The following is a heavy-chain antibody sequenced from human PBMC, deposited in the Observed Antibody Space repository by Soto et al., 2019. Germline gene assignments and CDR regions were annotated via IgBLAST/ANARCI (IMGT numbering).Heavy chain of an antibody. CDR2: IYYSGST. Sequence: QVQLQESGPGLVKPSETLSLTCTVSGGSISSYYWSWIRQPPGKGLEWIGYIYYSGSTNYNPSLKSRVTISVDTSKNQFSLKLSSVTAADTAVYYCARGGGGVFGVVTGTFDYWGQGTLVTVSS. J-gene: IGHJ4*02. CDR1: GGSISSYY. V-gene: IGHV4-59*01. CDR3: ARGGGGVFGVVTGTFDY. D-gene: IGHD3-3*01.